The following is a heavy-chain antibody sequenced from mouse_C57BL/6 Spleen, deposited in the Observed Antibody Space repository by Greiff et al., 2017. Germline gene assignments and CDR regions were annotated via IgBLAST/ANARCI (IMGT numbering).Heavy chain of an antibody. CDR2: IYPGSGST. CDR3: ARGWDGSSYDYAMDY. J-gene: IGHJ4*01. D-gene: IGHD1-1*01. Sequence: QVQLQQPGAELVKPGASVKMSCKASGYTFTSYWITWVKQRPGQGLEWIGDIYPGSGSTNYNEKFKSKATLTVDTSSSTAYMQLSSLTSEDSAVYYCARGWDGSSYDYAMDYWGQGTSVTVSS. CDR1: GYTFTSYW. V-gene: IGHV1-55*01.